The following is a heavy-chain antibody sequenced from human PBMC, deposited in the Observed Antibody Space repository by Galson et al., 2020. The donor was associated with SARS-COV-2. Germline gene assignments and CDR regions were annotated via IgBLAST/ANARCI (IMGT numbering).Heavy chain of an antibody. CDR3: TTDISSGWYGYYYYGMDV. CDR1: GFTFSNAW. V-gene: IGHV3-15*01. CDR2: IKSKTDGGTT. J-gene: IGHJ6*02. D-gene: IGHD6-19*01. Sequence: GGSLRLSCAASGFTFSNAWMSWVRQAPGKGLEWVGHIKSKTDGGTTDYAAPVKGRFTISRDDSKNTLYLQMNSLKTEDTAVYYCTTDISSGWYGYYYYGMDVWGQGTTVTVSS.